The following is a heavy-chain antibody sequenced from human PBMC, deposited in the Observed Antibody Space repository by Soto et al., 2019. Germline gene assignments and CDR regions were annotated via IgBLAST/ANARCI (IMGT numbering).Heavy chain of an antibody. CDR1: GGSISSSSYY. CDR3: ARHDSESYHYPEYFFDN. J-gene: IGHJ4*02. CDR2: IYYSGST. Sequence: SETLSLTCTVSGGSISSSSYYWGWIRQPPGKGLEWIGSIYYSGSTYYNPSLKSRVTISVDTSKNQFSLKLSSVTAADTAVYYCARHDSESYHYPEYFFDNWGQGALVTVSS. V-gene: IGHV4-39*01. D-gene: IGHD1-26*01.